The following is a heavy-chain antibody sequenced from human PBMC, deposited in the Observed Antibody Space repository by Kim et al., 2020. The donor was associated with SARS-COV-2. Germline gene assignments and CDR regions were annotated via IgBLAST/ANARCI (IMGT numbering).Heavy chain of an antibody. CDR1: GGNFNNYG. CDR2: IISLVGTK. D-gene: IGHD1-26*01. J-gene: IGHJ5*02. Sequence: SVKVSCRASGGNFNNYGVTWVRQAPGQGLEWMGMIISLVGTKNYARKFKGRLTMTADDSRTTVYMELSGLTSEDTAVYYCARDGKSVMEIAASGSRWFDPWGQGTLVTVS. CDR3: ARDGKSVMEIAASGSRWFDP. V-gene: IGHV1-69*11.